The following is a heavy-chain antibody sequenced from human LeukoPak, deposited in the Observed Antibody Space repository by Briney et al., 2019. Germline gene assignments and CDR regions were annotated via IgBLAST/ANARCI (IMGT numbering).Heavy chain of an antibody. V-gene: IGHV5-10-1*01. D-gene: IGHD3-22*01. CDR2: IDPSDSYT. Sequence: GESREISCKGSGYSFTSYWISWVRQMPGKGLEWMGRIDPSDSYTNYSPSLQGHVTISADKSISTAYLQWSSLKASDTAMYYCARLGVVVVTPGRGAFDIWGQGTM. CDR3: ARLGVVVVTPGRGAFDI. CDR1: GYSFTSYW. J-gene: IGHJ3*02.